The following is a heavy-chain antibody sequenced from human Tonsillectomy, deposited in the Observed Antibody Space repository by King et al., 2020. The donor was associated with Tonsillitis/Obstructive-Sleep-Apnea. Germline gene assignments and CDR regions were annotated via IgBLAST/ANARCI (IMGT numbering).Heavy chain of an antibody. CDR1: GFTFSTYE. Sequence: VQLVESGGGLVLPGGSLRLSCVASGFTFSTYEMNWVRQAPGKGLEWLSYISSSGSTIYYADSVKGRFTISRDNAKNSLYLQMNSLRADDTAVYYCAPYRLLGYWGQGTLVTVSS. CDR2: ISSSGSTI. V-gene: IGHV3-48*03. CDR3: APYRLLGY. D-gene: IGHD2-2*01. J-gene: IGHJ4*02.